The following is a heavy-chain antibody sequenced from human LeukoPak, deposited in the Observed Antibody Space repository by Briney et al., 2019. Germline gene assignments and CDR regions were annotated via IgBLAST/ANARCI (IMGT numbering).Heavy chain of an antibody. Sequence: SETLSLTCAVYGGSFSGYYWSWIRQPPGKGLEWIGSIYYSGSTYYSPSLKSRVTISVDTSKNQFSLKLSSVTAADTAVYYCARRSRTRWYYDSSGYYGPWFDPWGQGTLVTVSS. CDR1: GGSFSGYY. J-gene: IGHJ5*02. CDR3: ARRSRTRWYYDSSGYYGPWFDP. CDR2: IYYSGST. D-gene: IGHD3-22*01. V-gene: IGHV4-34*01.